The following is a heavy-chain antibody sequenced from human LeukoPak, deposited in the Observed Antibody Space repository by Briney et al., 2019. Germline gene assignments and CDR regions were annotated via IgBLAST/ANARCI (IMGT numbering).Heavy chain of an antibody. V-gene: IGHV3-23*01. CDR2: ITASGATT. CDR1: GFTFSAHH. J-gene: IGHJ6*03. D-gene: IGHD6-25*01. CDR3: ARAEAAGDNRGGYYYFYMDV. Sequence: GGSLRLSCATSGFTFSAHHMNWVRQAPGKGLEWVSGITASGATTYYADSVKGRFTISRDSSQSPLYLQMNSLRAEDTAVYHCARAEAAGDNRGGYYYFYMDVWGKGTTVTVSS.